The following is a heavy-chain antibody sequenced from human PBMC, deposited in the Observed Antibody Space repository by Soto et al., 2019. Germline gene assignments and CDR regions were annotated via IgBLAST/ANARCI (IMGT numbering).Heavy chain of an antibody. CDR3: ARSKGTSFGVPPRVGCWFDP. V-gene: IGHV4-34*01. CDR1: GGSFSGYY. Sequence: QVQLQQWGAGLLKPSETLSLTCAVYGGSFSGYYWCWIRQPPGKGLEWIGEINHSGSTNYNPSLKRRVTISVDTSEDQFSLKLSSVPAADSAVYYCARSKGTSFGVPPRVGCWFDPWGQGTLVTVAS. D-gene: IGHD3-3*01. J-gene: IGHJ5*02. CDR2: INHSGST.